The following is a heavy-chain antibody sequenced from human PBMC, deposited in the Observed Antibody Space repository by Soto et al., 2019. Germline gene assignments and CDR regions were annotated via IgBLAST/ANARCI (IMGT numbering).Heavy chain of an antibody. D-gene: IGHD3-9*01. CDR3: ARTNLGDFDWLLYGFDP. Sequence: ASVKVSCKASGYTFTSYAMHWVCQAPGQRLEWMGWINAGNGNTKYSQKFQGRVTITRDTSASTAYMELSSLKASDTAMYYCARTNLGDFDWLLYGFDPWGQGTLVTVSS. CDR2: INAGNGNT. J-gene: IGHJ5*02. CDR1: GYTFTSYA. V-gene: IGHV1-3*01.